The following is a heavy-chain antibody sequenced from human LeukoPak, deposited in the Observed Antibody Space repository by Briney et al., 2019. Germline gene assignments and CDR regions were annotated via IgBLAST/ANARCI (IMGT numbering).Heavy chain of an antibody. CDR2: IKQDGYEK. D-gene: IGHD1-26*01. V-gene: IGHV3-7*01. CDR3: ARDKIVGPTTLDY. J-gene: IGHJ4*02. Sequence: GGSLRLSCAASGFTFSGYWMSWVRQTPEKGLEWVANIKQDGYEKYYVDSVKGRFTISRDNAKNSLYLQMNSLRADDTAIYYCARDKIVGPTTLDYWGQGTLVTVSS. CDR1: GFTFSGYW.